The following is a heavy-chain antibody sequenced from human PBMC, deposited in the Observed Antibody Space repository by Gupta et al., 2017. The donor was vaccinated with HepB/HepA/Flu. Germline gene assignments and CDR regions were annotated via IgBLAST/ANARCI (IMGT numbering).Heavy chain of an antibody. Sequence: EVQLLESGGDLAQPGGSLRLSCAASGFTFSSYAMSWVRQAPGKGLEWVSTISGSGNSTYYADSVKGRFTISRDNSKNTLYVQMNSLRAEDTAVYYCARDTNSGYWGQGTLVTVSS. CDR3: ARDTNSGY. V-gene: IGHV3-23*01. CDR2: ISGSGNST. CDR1: GFTFSSYA. J-gene: IGHJ4*02. D-gene: IGHD2-8*01.